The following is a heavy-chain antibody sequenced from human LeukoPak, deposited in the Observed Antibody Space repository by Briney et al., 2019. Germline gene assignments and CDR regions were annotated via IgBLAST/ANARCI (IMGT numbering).Heavy chain of an antibody. CDR2: ISYDGSNK. D-gene: IGHD1-14*01. V-gene: IGHV3-30*03. J-gene: IGHJ6*03. CDR1: GFTFSSYG. Sequence: PGRSLRLSCAASGFTFSSYGMHWVRQAPGKGLEWVAVISYDGSNKYYADSVKGRFTISRDNSKNTLYLQMNSLRAEDTAVYYCASIGGTLYYYYYMDVWGKGTTVTVSS. CDR3: ASIGGTLYYYYYMDV.